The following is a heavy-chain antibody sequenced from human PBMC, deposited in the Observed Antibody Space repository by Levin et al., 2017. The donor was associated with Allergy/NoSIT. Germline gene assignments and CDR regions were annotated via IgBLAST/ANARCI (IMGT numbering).Heavy chain of an antibody. CDR1: GFSLSTSGMC. D-gene: IGHD1/OR15-1a*01. CDR3: ARLKQEVILLTYYDYGMDV. Sequence: SGPTLVKPTQTLTLTCTVSGFSLSTSGMCVSWIRQPPGKALEWLARIDWDDDKYYSTSLKTRLTISKDTSKNQVVLTMTNMDPVDTATYYCARLKQEVILLTYYDYGMDVWGQGTTVTVSS. J-gene: IGHJ6*02. CDR2: IDWDDDK. V-gene: IGHV2-70*11.